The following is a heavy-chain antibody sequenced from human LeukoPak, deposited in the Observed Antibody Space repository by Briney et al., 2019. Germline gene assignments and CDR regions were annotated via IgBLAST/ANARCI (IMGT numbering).Heavy chain of an antibody. CDR1: GFTFSSYG. D-gene: IGHD3-10*02. V-gene: IGHV3-33*06. CDR2: IWYDGSNK. CDR3: AKDPLNVLRPHTVLPF. Sequence: GGSLRLSCAASGFTFSSYGMHWLRQAPGKGLEWVAVIWYDGSNKYYADSVNGRFTISRDNAKNTLYLQMNSLRTEHPAVEYRAKDPLNVLRPHTVLPFWGQGTLVTVSS. J-gene: IGHJ1*01.